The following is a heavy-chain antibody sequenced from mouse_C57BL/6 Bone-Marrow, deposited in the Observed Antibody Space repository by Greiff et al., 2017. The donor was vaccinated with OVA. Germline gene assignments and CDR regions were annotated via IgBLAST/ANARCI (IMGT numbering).Heavy chain of an antibody. J-gene: IGHJ3*01. CDR2: IYPRSGNT. Sequence: VKVVESGAELARPGASVKLSCKASGYTFTSYGISWVKQRTGQGLEWIGEIYPRSGNTYYNEKFKGKATLTADKSSSTAYMELRSLTSEDSAVYFCAVYGYDDWFAYWGQGTLVTVSA. CDR3: AVYGYDDWFAY. CDR1: GYTFTSYG. V-gene: IGHV1-81*01. D-gene: IGHD2-2*01.